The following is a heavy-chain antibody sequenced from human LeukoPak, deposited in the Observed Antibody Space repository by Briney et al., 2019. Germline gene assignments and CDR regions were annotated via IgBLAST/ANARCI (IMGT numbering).Heavy chain of an antibody. D-gene: IGHD3-10*01. J-gene: IGHJ4*02. CDR1: GGSISNSSFY. V-gene: IGHV4-39*02. CDR3: ARLFLRFGEFSFDY. CDR2: IYYRGST. Sequence: SETLSLTCTVSGGSISNSSFYWGWIRQPPGKGLEWIGNIYYRGSTHYNSSLKSRVSISVDTSKNYFSLKVSSVTAADTAVYYCARLFLRFGEFSFDYWGQGTLVTVSS.